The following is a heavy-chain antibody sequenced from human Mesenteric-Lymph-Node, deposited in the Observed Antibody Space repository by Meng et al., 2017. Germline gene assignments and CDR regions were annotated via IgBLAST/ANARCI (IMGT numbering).Heavy chain of an antibody. CDR1: GYTFSNYA. Sequence: QVQLVQSGAEVKKPGASVKVSCKASGYTFSNYAMHWVRQAPGQRLEWMGWISAGNGNTKYSQKFQGRVTITTDTSASTAYMELSSLRSEDTAVYYCARTGDTSGWYWEYPHYWGQGTLVTVSS. CDR2: ISAGNGNT. J-gene: IGHJ4*02. V-gene: IGHV1-3*01. CDR3: ARTGDTSGWYWEYPHY. D-gene: IGHD6-19*01.